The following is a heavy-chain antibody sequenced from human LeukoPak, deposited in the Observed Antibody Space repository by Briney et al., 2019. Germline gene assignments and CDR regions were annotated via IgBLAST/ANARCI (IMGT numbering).Heavy chain of an antibody. CDR2: ISTSSYT. D-gene: IGHD2-2*01. CDR3: ARAFRCCSSTSCYLDP. Sequence: PGGSLRLSCAASGFTFSDYYMSWIRQAPGKGLEWVSYISTSSYTNYADSVKGRFTISRDNAKNSLYLQMNSLRAEDTAVYYCARAFRCCSSTSCYLDPWGQGTLVTVSS. V-gene: IGHV3-11*06. J-gene: IGHJ5*02. CDR1: GFTFSDYY.